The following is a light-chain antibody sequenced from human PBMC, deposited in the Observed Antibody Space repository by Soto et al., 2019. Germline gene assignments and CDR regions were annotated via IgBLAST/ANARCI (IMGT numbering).Light chain of an antibody. V-gene: IGKV3-20*01. CDR3: QQYGSSLIT. CDR1: QSVSSGY. CDR2: GAS. Sequence: EIVLTQSPGTLSLSPGERATLSCRSSQSVSSGYLAWYQQKPGQAPRLLIYGASSRATGIPDRFSGSGSGTDFTLTISRLEPEDFAVYYCQQYGSSLITFGQGTRLEI. J-gene: IGKJ5*01.